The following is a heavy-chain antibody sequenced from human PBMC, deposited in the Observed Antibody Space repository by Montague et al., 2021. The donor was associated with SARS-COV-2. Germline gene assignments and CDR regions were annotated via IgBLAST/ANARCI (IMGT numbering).Heavy chain of an antibody. V-gene: IGHV3-49*04. CDR2: IRSEATGGTT. Sequence: SLRLSCATSGFTFRDYGMSWARRAPGKGLEWVGFIRSEATGGTTNYAAPVRGRFTISRDDSKRILYLQLNSLDIEDTALYYCFIFCGGDCRNEAFDFWGQGTMVTVLS. D-gene: IGHD2-21*02. CDR1: GFTFRDYG. J-gene: IGHJ3*01. CDR3: FIFCGGDCRNEAFDF.